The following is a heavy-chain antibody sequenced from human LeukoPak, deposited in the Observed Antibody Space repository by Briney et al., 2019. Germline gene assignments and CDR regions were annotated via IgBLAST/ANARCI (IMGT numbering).Heavy chain of an antibody. Sequence: GGSLRLSCAASGFTFSSYGMHWVRQAPGKGLEWVAFIRYDGSNKYYADSVKGRFTISRDNSKNTLYLQMNSLRAEDTAVYYCATDLYYYGSGSYSPFDYWGQGTLVTVSS. V-gene: IGHV3-30*02. CDR2: IRYDGSNK. CDR1: GFTFSSYG. CDR3: ATDLYYYGSGSYSPFDY. D-gene: IGHD3-10*01. J-gene: IGHJ4*02.